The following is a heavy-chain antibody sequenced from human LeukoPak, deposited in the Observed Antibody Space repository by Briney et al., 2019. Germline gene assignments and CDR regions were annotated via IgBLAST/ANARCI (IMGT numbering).Heavy chain of an antibody. CDR3: ARDRHGSGSAHSFDP. J-gene: IGHJ5*02. V-gene: IGHV4-59*01. D-gene: IGHD3-10*01. CDR1: GGSISSYY. Sequence: PSETLSLTCTVSGGSISSYYWSWIRQPPGKGLEWIGYIYYSGSTNYNPSLKSGVTISVDTSKNQFSLKLSSVTAADTAVYYCARDRHGSGSAHSFDPWGQGTLVTVSS. CDR2: IYYSGST.